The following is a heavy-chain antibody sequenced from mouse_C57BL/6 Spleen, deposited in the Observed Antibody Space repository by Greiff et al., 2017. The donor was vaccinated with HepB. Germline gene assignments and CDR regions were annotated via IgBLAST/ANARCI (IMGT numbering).Heavy chain of an antibody. J-gene: IGHJ2*01. CDR1: GFTFSDYG. CDR3: SRPHYYGSSWDYFDY. V-gene: IGHV5-17*01. CDR2: ISSGSSTN. D-gene: IGHD1-1*01. Sequence: DVMLVESGGGLVKPGGSLKLSCAASGFTFSDYGMHWVRQAPEKGLEWVAYISSGSSTNYYADTVKGRITISRDNTKNTLFLQMTSLRSEDTAMYYCSRPHYYGSSWDYFDYWGQGTTLTVSS.